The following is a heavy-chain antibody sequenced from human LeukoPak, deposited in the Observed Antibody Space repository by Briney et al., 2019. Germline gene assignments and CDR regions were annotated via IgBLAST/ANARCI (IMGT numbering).Heavy chain of an antibody. CDR3: ARDKYSSIEDAFDI. CDR2: MNPNSSNT. Sequence: GASVKVSCKASGYTFTSYDINWVRQATGQGLEWMGWMNPNSSNTGYAQKFQGRVTITRNTSISTAYMELSSLRSEDTAVYYCARDKYSSIEDAFDIWGQGTMVTVSS. J-gene: IGHJ3*02. V-gene: IGHV1-8*03. CDR1: GYTFTSYD. D-gene: IGHD6-19*01.